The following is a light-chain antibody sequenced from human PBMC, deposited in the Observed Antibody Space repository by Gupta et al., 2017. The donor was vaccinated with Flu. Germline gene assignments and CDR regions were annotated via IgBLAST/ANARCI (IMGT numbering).Light chain of an antibody. J-gene: IGKJ2*01. V-gene: IGKV2-30*02. CDR2: RIS. CDR1: RSLVHTDGNTY. CDR3: RQGIDLFT. Sequence: DIVMTQSPLSLSVSLGQPASISCRSSRSLVHTDGNTYLFWFHQRPGQSPRRLIYRISHRDSGVPDRISGSGSDTDFTLKISGGEAEDVGVYYCRQGIDLFTFGQGTRMEIK.